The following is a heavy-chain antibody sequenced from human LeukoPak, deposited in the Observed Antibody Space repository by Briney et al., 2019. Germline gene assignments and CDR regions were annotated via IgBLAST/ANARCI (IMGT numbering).Heavy chain of an antibody. CDR1: GFTFSSYA. V-gene: IGHV3-23*01. CDR3: ARSGRGGAFDI. D-gene: IGHD1-26*01. J-gene: IGHJ3*02. Sequence: GGPLRLSCAASGFTFSSYAMGWVRQAPGKGLEWVSAISGSGDTYYADSVKGRFTISRDNSKNTLYLQMNSLRAEDTAVYYCARSGRGGAFDIWGHGTMVTVSS. CDR2: ISGSGDT.